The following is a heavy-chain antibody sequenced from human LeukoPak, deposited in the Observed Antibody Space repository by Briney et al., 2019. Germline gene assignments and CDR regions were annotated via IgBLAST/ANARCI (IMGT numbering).Heavy chain of an antibody. D-gene: IGHD5-12*01. Sequence: SETLSLTCTVSGGSISSSSYYWGWIRQPPGKGLEWIGSIYYSGSTYYNPSLKSRVTISVDTSKNQFSLKLSSVTAADTAVYYCARHVVDIVATIGSKGYSDYWGQGTLVTVSS. V-gene: IGHV4-39*01. CDR1: GGSISSSSYY. J-gene: IGHJ4*02. CDR3: ARHVVDIVATIGSKGYSDY. CDR2: IYYSGST.